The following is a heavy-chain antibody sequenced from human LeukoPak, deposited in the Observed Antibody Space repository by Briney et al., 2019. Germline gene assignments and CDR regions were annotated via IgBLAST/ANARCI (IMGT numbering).Heavy chain of an antibody. CDR2: IYYSGST. Sequence: SETLSLTCTVSGGSISSYYWSWIRQPPGKGLEWIGYIYYSGSTNYNPSLKSRVTISVDTSKNQFSLKLSSVTAADTAVYCCARQRDYYDSSGYYSRIFDYWGQGTLVTVSS. J-gene: IGHJ4*02. CDR1: GGSISSYY. V-gene: IGHV4-59*01. D-gene: IGHD3-22*01. CDR3: ARQRDYYDSSGYYSRIFDY.